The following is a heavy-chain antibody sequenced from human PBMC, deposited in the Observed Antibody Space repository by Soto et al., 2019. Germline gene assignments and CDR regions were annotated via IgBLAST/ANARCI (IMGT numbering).Heavy chain of an antibody. CDR2: IIPIFGTA. V-gene: IGHV1-69*06. Sequence: SVKVSCKASGGTFSSYAISWVRQAPGQGLEWMGGIIPIFGTANYAQKFQGRVTITADKSTSTAYMELSSLRSEDTAVYYCARDVYEYVWGSYRCAFDIWGQGTMVTVSS. CDR3: ARDVYEYVWGSYRCAFDI. CDR1: GGTFSSYA. D-gene: IGHD3-16*02. J-gene: IGHJ3*02.